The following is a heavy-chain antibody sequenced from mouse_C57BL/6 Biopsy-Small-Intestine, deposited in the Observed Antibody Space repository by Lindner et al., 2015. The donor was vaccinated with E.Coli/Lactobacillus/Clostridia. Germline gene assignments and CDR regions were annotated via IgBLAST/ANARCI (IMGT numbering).Heavy chain of an antibody. CDR1: GYTFTSYY. J-gene: IGHJ1*01. V-gene: IGHV1-64*01. D-gene: IGHD1-1*01. CDR2: INPIGGRT. Sequence: SVKVSCKASGYTFTSYYLHWVRQAPGQGLEWMGIINPIGGRTNYAQRFQGRVTMTRDTSTSTVYMQLSSLRSEDTAVYYCARGGPGASSYYYYYGMDVWGQGTTVTVSS. CDR3: ARGGPGASSYYYYYGMDV.